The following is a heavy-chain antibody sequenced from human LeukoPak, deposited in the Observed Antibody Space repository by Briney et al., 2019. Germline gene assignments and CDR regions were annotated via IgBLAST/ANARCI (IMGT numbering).Heavy chain of an antibody. CDR2: IKSKTDGGTT. CDR3: TTDWYDYYGSGSYYDPFDY. Sequence: GGSLRLSCAASGFTFSNAWMSWVRQAPGKGLEWVGRIKSKTDGGTTDYAAPVKGRFTISRDDSKNTLYLQMNSLKTEDTAVYYCTTDWYDYYGSGSYYDPFDYWGQGTLVTVSS. CDR1: GFTFSNAW. D-gene: IGHD3-10*01. J-gene: IGHJ4*02. V-gene: IGHV3-15*01.